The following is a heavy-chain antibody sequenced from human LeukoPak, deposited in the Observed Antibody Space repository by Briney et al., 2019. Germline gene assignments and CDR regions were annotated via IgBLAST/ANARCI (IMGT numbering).Heavy chain of an antibody. V-gene: IGHV5-51*01. Sequence: KSGESPKISCKGLGYDFSTYWNAWVRQRPGKGLEWMGIIYPGGSETRYDPSFQGQVTISADRSTSTAYLQWSSLRASDTAMYYCARASRDGYNQNFDHWGQGTLVTVSS. CDR3: ARASRDGYNQNFDH. CDR2: IYPGGSET. J-gene: IGHJ4*02. D-gene: IGHD5-24*01. CDR1: GYDFSTYW.